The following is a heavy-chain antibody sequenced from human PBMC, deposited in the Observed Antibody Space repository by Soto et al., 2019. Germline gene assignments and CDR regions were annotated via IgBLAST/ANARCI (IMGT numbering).Heavy chain of an antibody. J-gene: IGHJ3*01. V-gene: IGHV1-2*02. CDR3: ARDILSVGPRANDAFDV. D-gene: IGHD2-8*02. CDR1: GYTFTAYY. Sequence: QVQLVQSGAEVKEPGDSVRVSCEASGYTFTAYYIHWVRQAPGRGLEWMGWINPKYGDTTYAQDFQGRVSMTRDMSISTVYMELSRLTSDDTAIYYCARDILSVGPRANDAFDVWGQGTMVTVSS. CDR2: INPKYGDT.